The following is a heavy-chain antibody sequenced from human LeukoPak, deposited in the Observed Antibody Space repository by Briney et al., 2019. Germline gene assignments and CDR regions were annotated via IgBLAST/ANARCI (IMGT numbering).Heavy chain of an antibody. CDR1: GLSFSSYW. CDR3: ARLIGTANFAY. CDR2: IKQDGSDK. V-gene: IGHV3-7*01. Sequence: GGSLRLSCAGSGLSFSSYWMSWVRQAPGKGLEWVANIKQDGSDKYYVDSVKGRFTISRDNAKNSLYLQMNSLRAEDTAMYYCARLIGTANFAYWGQGTLVTVSS. D-gene: IGHD1-7*01. J-gene: IGHJ4*02.